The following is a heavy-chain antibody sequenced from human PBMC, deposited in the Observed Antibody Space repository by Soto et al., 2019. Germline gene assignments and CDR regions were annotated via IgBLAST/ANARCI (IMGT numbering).Heavy chain of an antibody. CDR3: ITTIGGVIVPFDY. J-gene: IGHJ4*02. V-gene: IGHV4-39*01. CDR1: GGSISSDGNY. Sequence: SETLSLTCTVSGGSISSDGNYWSWIRQPPGKGLEWIGSIYYSGSTYYNPSLKSRVTISVDTSKNQFSLKLSSVTAADTAVYYCITTIGGVIVPFDYWGQGTLVTVSS. D-gene: IGHD3-16*02. CDR2: IYYSGST.